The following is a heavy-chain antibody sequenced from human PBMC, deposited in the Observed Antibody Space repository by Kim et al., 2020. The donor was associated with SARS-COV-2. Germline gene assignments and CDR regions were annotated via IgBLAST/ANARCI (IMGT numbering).Heavy chain of an antibody. CDR2: IIPIFGTA. D-gene: IGHD2-2*02. J-gene: IGHJ4*02. CDR3: ARGTVEYQLLYSAPVDY. V-gene: IGHV1-69*13. Sequence: SVKVSCKASGGTFSSYAISWVRQAPGQGLEWMGGIIPIFGTANYAQKFQGRVTITADESTSTAYMELSSLRSEDTAVYYCARGTVEYQLLYSAPVDYWGQGTLVTVSS. CDR1: GGTFSSYA.